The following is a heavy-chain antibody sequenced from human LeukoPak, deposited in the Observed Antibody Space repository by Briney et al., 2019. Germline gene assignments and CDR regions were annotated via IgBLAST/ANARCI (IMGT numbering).Heavy chain of an antibody. V-gene: IGHV1-46*01. CDR1: GYTFTSYY. Sequence: ASVKVSCKASGYTFTSYYMHWVRQAPGQGLEWMGIINPSGGSTSYAQKFQGRVTMTRDTSTSTVYMELSSLRSEDTAVYYCARDKGRELQDIVVVPAARYYFDYWGQGTLVTVSS. D-gene: IGHD2-2*01. CDR2: INPSGGST. J-gene: IGHJ4*02. CDR3: ARDKGRELQDIVVVPAARYYFDY.